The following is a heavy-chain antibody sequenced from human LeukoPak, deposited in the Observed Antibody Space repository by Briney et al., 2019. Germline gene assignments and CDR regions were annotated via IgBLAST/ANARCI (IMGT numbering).Heavy chain of an antibody. CDR2: IYDSGST. Sequence: SETLSLTCTVSGGSISSYYWSWIRQPPGKGLEWIGYIYDSGSTSYNPSLQSRVTISVDTSKNQFSLRLSSVTAADTAVYYCARIRSRKWGFDYWGQGTLVTVSS. CDR3: ARIRSRKWGFDY. J-gene: IGHJ4*02. CDR1: GGSISSYY. D-gene: IGHD1-26*01. V-gene: IGHV4-59*01.